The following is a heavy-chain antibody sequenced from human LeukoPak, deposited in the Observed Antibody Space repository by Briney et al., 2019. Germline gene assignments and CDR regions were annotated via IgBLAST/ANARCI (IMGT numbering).Heavy chain of an antibody. Sequence: ASVKVSCKASGYTFTSYGISWVRQAPGQGLEWIGWISAYNGNTNYAQKLQGRVTMTTDTSTSTAYMELRSLRSDDTAVYYCARNRYSSSGGHYYYYGMDVWGQGTTVTVSS. D-gene: IGHD6-13*01. CDR3: ARNRYSSSGGHYYYYGMDV. V-gene: IGHV1-18*01. CDR1: GYTFTSYG. J-gene: IGHJ6*02. CDR2: ISAYNGNT.